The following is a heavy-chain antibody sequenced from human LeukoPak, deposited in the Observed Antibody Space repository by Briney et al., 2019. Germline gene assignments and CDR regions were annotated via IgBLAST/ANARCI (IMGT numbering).Heavy chain of an antibody. J-gene: IGHJ4*02. CDR2: IYYSGST. D-gene: IGHD5-18*01. CDR3: ARGYSYGPIDY. Sequence: PSETLSLTCTVSGGSISSYYWSWIRQPPGKGLEWIGYIYYSGSTNYNPSLKSRVTISVDTSKNQFSLKLSSVTAADTAVYYCARGYSYGPIDYWGQGTLVTVSS. CDR1: GGSISSYY. V-gene: IGHV4-59*01.